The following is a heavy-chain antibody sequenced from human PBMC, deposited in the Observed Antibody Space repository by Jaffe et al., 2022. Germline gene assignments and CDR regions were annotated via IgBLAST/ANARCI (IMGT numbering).Heavy chain of an antibody. V-gene: IGHV3-23*01. CDR3: AKVRDSTRNQIYYYYMDV. Sequence: EVQLLESGGGLVQPGGSLRLSCAASGFTFSSYAMAWVRQAPGKGLEWVSGTNPTGGTTFYADSVMGRFAISRDNSKTTVYLQMNSLRAEDTAVYYCAKVRDSTRNQIYYYYMDVWGKGTSVTVSS. CDR1: GFTFSSYA. CDR2: TNPTGGTT. D-gene: IGHD3-10*01. J-gene: IGHJ6*03.